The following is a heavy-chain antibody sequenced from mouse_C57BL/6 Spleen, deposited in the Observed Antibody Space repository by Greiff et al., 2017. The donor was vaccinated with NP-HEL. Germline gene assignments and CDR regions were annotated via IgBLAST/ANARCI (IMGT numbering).Heavy chain of an antibody. CDR1: GYTFTDYY. Sequence: VQRVESGPELVKPGASVKISCKASGYTFTDYYINWVKQRPGQGLEWIGWIYPGSGNTKYNEKFKGKATLTVDPSSSTAYLQLSSLTSEDSAVYFCARMDDYGESYAMEDWGQGTSVTVSS. J-gene: IGHJ4*01. D-gene: IGHD2-4*01. V-gene: IGHV1-84*01. CDR3: ARMDDYGESYAMED. CDR2: IYPGSGNT.